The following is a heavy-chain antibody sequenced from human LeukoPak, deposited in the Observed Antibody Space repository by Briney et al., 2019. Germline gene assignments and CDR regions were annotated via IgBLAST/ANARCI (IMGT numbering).Heavy chain of an antibody. V-gene: IGHV4-39*01. D-gene: IGHD3-10*01. J-gene: IGHJ4*02. CDR3: ARQSGAYGRVDY. Sequence: SETLSLTCTVSGGSISSSSYYWGWIRQPPGKGLEWIGTVYYSGSTYYSPSLMSRVAISVDTSKNQFSLKLSSLTAADTAVYYCARQSGAYGRVDYWGQGTLVTVPS. CDR2: VYYSGST. CDR1: GGSISSSSYY.